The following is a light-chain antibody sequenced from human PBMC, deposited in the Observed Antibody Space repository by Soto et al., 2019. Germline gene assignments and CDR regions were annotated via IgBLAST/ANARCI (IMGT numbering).Light chain of an antibody. J-gene: IGKJ5*01. CDR3: QQFGSAPLTP. Sequence: LTMSLVALSLSPRERATFSCRASQNIYSNSAWYQQRPGQAPRLLIYRASSRATGIPDRFSGSGSGTDFTLTISILEPEDFAVYYCQQFGSAPLTPFCHGGRLEI. CDR1: QNIYSN. V-gene: IGKV3-20*01. CDR2: RAS.